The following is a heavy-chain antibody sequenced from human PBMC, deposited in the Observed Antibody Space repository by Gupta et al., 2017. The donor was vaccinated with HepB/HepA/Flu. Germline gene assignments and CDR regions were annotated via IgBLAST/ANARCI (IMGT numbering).Heavy chain of an antibody. CDR2: INPSGGST. CDR1: GYTFTSYY. J-gene: IGHJ6*02. CDR3: ARDFVSNSNPLYYYGMDV. V-gene: IGHV1-46*01. Sequence: QVQLVQSGAEVKKPGASVTVSCKASGYTFTSYYMHWVRQAPGQGLEWMGIINPSGGSTSYAQKFQGRVTMTRDTSTSTVYMELSSLRSEDTAVYYCARDFVSNSNPLYYYGMDVWGQGTTVTVSS. D-gene: IGHD4-11*01.